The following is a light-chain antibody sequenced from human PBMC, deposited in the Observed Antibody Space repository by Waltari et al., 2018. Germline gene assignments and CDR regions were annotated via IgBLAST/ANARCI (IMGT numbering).Light chain of an antibody. J-gene: IGLJ3*02. CDR3: QTGGHGTWV. CDR2: VHSDGSH. V-gene: IGLV4-69*01. Sequence: QGNVPRYLRKVHSDGSHYEGAGLPVRFSGSSAGAERYLTTSSLQSEDEADYYCQTGGHGTWVFGGGTKLTVL.